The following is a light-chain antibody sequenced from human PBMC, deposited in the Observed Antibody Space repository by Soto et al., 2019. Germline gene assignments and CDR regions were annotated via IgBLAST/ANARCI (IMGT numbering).Light chain of an antibody. CDR2: GAS. Sequence: IVVSLSPATLSVSTGERATLSCRASQSVGSNLAWYQQKRGQAPRLLIHGASSRATGIPDRFSGSGSGTDFTLTISSLEPEDFAVYYCQQRSNWPSGITFGQGTRLEIK. J-gene: IGKJ5*01. CDR1: QSVGSN. CDR3: QQRSNWPSGIT. V-gene: IGKV3-11*01.